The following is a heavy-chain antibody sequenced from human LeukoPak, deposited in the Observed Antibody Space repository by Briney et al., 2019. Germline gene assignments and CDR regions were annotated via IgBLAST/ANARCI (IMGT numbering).Heavy chain of an antibody. Sequence: GESLKISCKASGYNFTTSWIGWVRQMPGKGLEWMGIIYPGDSDTRYSPSVQGQVTISADKSISTAYLQWSSLTASDTAMYFCARRGGSLHYFDFWGQGTPVTVSS. CDR3: ARRGGSLHYFDF. V-gene: IGHV5-51*01. CDR1: GYNFTTSW. D-gene: IGHD2-15*01. CDR2: IYPGDSDT. J-gene: IGHJ4*02.